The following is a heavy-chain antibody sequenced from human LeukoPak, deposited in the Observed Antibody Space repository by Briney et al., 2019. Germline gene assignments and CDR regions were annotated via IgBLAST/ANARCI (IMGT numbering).Heavy chain of an antibody. J-gene: IGHJ6*02. D-gene: IGHD5-12*01. CDR1: GYSFTNYW. CDR3: ARAAIGYSGYEVYYGMDV. CDR2: IYPGDSDT. Sequence: GESLKISCKGSGYSFTNYWIGWVRQMPGKGLEWMGIIYPGDSDTRYSPSFQGQVTISADKSTSTAYLQWSSLKASDTAMYYCARAAIGYSGYEVYYGMDVWGQGTTVTVSS. V-gene: IGHV5-51*01.